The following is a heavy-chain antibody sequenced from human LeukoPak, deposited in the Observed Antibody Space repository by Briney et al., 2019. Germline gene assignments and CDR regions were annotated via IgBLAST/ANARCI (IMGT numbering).Heavy chain of an antibody. D-gene: IGHD2-2*01. CDR3: ARGYQRPDY. Sequence: PGGSLRLSCAASGFTFSTYTMNWVRQAPGKGLEWVSSLSSSSNNINSADSVTGRFTISRDNAMNSVHLQMNSLRVEDTAVYYCARGYQRPDYWGQGTLITVSS. CDR2: LSSSSNNI. CDR1: GFTFSTYT. J-gene: IGHJ4*02. V-gene: IGHV3-21*01.